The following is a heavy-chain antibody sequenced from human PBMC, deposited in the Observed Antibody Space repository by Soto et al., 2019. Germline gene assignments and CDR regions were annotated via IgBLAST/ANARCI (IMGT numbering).Heavy chain of an antibody. V-gene: IGHV1-2*04. Sequence: QVHLVQSGAEVTKPWALVKVSCKASGYAFTGYYMHWVRQAAGQGIEWMGWINPNSGGTNYAQNFQGWVTMTRDTSISTAYMELSRLRSNDTAVYYCARERATGDQLYYYYGMDVWGQGTTVTVSS. CDR1: GYAFTGYY. J-gene: IGHJ6*02. CDR2: INPNSGGT. CDR3: ARERATGDQLYYYYGMDV. D-gene: IGHD7-27*01.